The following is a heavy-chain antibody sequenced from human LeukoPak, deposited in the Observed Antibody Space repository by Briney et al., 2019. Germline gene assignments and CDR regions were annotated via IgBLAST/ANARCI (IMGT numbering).Heavy chain of an antibody. J-gene: IGHJ4*02. D-gene: IGHD3-22*01. CDR1: RGSISSYY. V-gene: IGHV4-4*07. CDR3: VREGYYDSSGYYYVGNYFDY. CDR2: IYTSGST. Sequence: PSETLSLTCTVSRGSISSYYWSWIRQPAGRGLEWIGRIYTSGSTNYNPSLKSRVTMSVDSSKNQFSLKLSSVTAADTAVYYCVREGYYDSSGYYYVGNYFDYWGQGTLVTVSS.